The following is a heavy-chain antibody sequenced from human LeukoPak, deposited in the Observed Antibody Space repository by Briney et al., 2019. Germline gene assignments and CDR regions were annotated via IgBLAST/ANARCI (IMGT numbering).Heavy chain of an antibody. V-gene: IGHV3-74*01. Sequence: GRSLRLSCAASGFTFSSYWMHWVRRGSGKGLVSVSRINSDGSDARHADSVKGRFTISRDNVKNMVFLEMNCLRAEDTAVYYCARDRDGPDYWGQGTLVTVSS. D-gene: IGHD5-24*01. J-gene: IGHJ4*02. CDR2: INSDGSDA. CDR3: ARDRDGPDY. CDR1: GFTFSSYW.